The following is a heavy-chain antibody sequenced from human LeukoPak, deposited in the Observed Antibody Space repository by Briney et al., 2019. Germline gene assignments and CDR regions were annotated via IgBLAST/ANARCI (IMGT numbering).Heavy chain of an antibody. Sequence: GGSLRLSCAASGFTFSSSAMSWVRQAPGKGLEWVSSISGSGSGGSTYYADSVKGRFTISRDNSKNTLYLQMNSLRAEDTAVYYCAKSPEDTAMAQLDYWGQGTLVTVSS. J-gene: IGHJ4*02. D-gene: IGHD5-18*01. CDR3: AKSPEDTAMAQLDY. CDR1: GFTFSSSA. CDR2: ISGSGSGGST. V-gene: IGHV3-23*01.